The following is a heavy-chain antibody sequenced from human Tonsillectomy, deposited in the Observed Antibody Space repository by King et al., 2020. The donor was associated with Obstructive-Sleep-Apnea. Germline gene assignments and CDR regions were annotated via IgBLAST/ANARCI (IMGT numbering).Heavy chain of an antibody. CDR2: IYSGGST. Sequence: VQLVESGGGLVQPGRSLRLSCTASGFTFGDYAMSWFRQAPGKGLEWVSVIYSGGSTFYADSVKGRFTVSRDNSKNTLCLQMNSLRAEDTGVYYCARASAYWGQGTLVTVSS. V-gene: IGHV3-66*01. CDR1: GFTFGDYA. CDR3: ARASAY. J-gene: IGHJ4*02.